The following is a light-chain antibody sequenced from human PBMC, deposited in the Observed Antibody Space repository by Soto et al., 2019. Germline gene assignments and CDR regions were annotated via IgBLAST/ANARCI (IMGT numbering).Light chain of an antibody. CDR3: QIWGTGTVV. V-gene: IGLV4-69*01. CDR1: SGHSSYA. CDR2: VNSDGRH. Sequence: QSVLTQSPSASASLGPSVKLTCTLSSGHSSYAIAWHQQQPEKGPRYLMRVNSDGRHIKGDGIPDRFSGSSSGAERYLTISSLQSEDEADYYCQIWGTGTVVFGGGTKLTVL. J-gene: IGLJ2*01.